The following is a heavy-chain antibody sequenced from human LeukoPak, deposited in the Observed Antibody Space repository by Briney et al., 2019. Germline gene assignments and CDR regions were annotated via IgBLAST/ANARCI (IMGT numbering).Heavy chain of an antibody. D-gene: IGHD3-10*01. Sequence: GGSLRLSCAASGFTFSGYWMQWVRQAPGKGLEWVAVIWYDGSNKYYADSVKGRFTISRDNSKNTLYLQVNSLRAEDTAVYYCARDPSGSREFYYFDYWGQGTLVTVSS. CDR2: IWYDGSNK. J-gene: IGHJ4*02. V-gene: IGHV3-33*08. CDR1: GFTFSGYW. CDR3: ARDPSGSREFYYFDY.